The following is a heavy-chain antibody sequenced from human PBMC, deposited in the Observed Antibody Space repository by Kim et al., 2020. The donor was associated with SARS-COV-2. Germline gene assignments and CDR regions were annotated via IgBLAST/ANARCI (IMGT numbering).Heavy chain of an antibody. J-gene: IGHJ6*01. Sequence: GGSLRLSCAASGFTFSSYAMHWVRQAPGKGLEWVAVITYDGSNKYYADAVKGRFTISRDNSKNTLQLQMNILRAEDMAVYYCARVFGIAAAGSMYYDYG. CDR3: ARVFGIAAAGSMYYDYG. CDR2: ITYDGSNK. V-gene: IGHV3-30*04. D-gene: IGHD6-13*01. CDR1: GFTFSSYA.